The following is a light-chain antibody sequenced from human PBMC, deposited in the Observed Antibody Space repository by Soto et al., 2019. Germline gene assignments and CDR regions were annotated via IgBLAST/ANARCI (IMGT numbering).Light chain of an antibody. CDR3: SSYTTSSTRV. CDR2: EVS. V-gene: IGLV2-14*01. CDR1: SSDVGGYHS. Sequence: QSVLTQPASVSGSPGQSITISCTGTSSDVGGYHSVSWYQQHPGIAPKLMIYEVSNRPSGVSNRFSGSKSGNMASLTISGLQAEDEADYYCSSYTTSSTRVFGGGTKLTVL. J-gene: IGLJ2*01.